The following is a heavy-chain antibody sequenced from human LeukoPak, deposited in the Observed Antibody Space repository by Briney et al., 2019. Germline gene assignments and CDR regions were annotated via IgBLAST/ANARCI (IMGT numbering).Heavy chain of an antibody. CDR3: ARDRSEN. D-gene: IGHD2-15*01. CDR1: GFTVSTYS. V-gene: IGHV3-21*01. J-gene: IGHJ4*02. CDR2: ISSSGNYI. Sequence: GGSLRLSCAASGFTVSTYSMNGVRKAPGKGLEWVSSISSSGNYIYYADSVEGRFTISRDNAKNSLYLQMNSLRAEDTAVYYCARDRSENWGQGTLVTVSS.